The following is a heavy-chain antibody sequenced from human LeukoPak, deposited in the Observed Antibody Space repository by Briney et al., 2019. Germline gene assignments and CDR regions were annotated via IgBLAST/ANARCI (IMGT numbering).Heavy chain of an antibody. CDR2: IYSCGST. CDR1: GGSISGYY. CDR3: ARFTYTTRPSDV. Sequence: SETLSLTCSVSGGSISGYYWSWIRQPPGQTLEWIGYIYSCGSTNYNPSLQSRVTMSVDTSMNQFSLRLSSVTAADTAVYYCARFTYTTRPSDVWGKGTTVTVSS. D-gene: IGHD3-16*01. J-gene: IGHJ6*04. V-gene: IGHV4-4*09.